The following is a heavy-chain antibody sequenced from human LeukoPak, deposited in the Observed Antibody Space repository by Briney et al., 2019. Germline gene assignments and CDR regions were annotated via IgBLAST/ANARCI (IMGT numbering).Heavy chain of an antibody. CDR2: LHYSGST. CDR1: GASMRDYY. Sequence: SETLSLTCSVSGASMRDYYWTWIRQSPGKGLEWIGYLHYSGSTSYNPSLKSRVTTSVDVSKNQFSLKLTSVTAEDTAIYYCARGYWFDLWGKGTRVTVSS. CDR3: ARGYWFDL. J-gene: IGHJ5*02. V-gene: IGHV4-59*08.